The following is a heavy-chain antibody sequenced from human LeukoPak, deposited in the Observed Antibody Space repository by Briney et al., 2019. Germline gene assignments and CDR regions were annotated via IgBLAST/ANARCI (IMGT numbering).Heavy chain of an antibody. Sequence: SETLSLTCTVSGGSISGYYWSWIRQPPGKGLEWIGYIYYSGSTNFNPSLKSRVTISVDTSKNQFSLKLSSVTAADTAVYYCARGGLEYQLLSYFDYWGQGTLVTVSS. CDR1: GGSISGYY. V-gene: IGHV4-59*01. J-gene: IGHJ4*02. D-gene: IGHD2-2*01. CDR2: IYYSGST. CDR3: ARGGLEYQLLSYFDY.